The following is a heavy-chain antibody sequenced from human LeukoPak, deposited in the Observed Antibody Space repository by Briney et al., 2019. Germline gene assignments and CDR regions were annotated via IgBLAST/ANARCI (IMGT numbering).Heavy chain of an antibody. CDR3: VKDPVYYDST. V-gene: IGHV3-53*05. CDR1: GFTVSSNY. J-gene: IGHJ5*02. Sequence: PGGSLRLSCAASGFTVSSNYMSWVRQAPGKGLEWVSVIYSGDSTYYADSVKGRFTISRDNSKNTLYLQMSSLRAEDTAVYYCVKDPVYYDSTWGQGTLVTVSS. CDR2: IYSGDST. D-gene: IGHD3-22*01.